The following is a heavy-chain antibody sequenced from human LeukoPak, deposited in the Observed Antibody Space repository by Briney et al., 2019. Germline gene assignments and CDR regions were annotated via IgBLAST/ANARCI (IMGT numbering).Heavy chain of an antibody. J-gene: IGHJ4*02. V-gene: IGHV4-31*03. CDR1: GGSISSGGYY. Sequence: SETLSLTCTVSGGSISSGGYYWSWIRQHPGKGLEWIGYIYYSGSTYYNPSLKSRVTISADTSKNQFSLKLSSVTAADTAVYYYARVGSSTSRYYFDYWGQGTLVTVSS. CDR2: IYYSGST. D-gene: IGHD2-2*01. CDR3: ARVGSSTSRYYFDY.